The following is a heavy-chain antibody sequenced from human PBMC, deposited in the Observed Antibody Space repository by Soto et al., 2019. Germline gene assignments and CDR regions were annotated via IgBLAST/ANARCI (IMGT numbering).Heavy chain of an antibody. V-gene: IGHV4-31*03. CDR2: IYYSGST. Sequence: QVQLQESGPGLVKPSQTLSLTCSVSGGSISSGGYYWSWIRQHPGKGLEWIGYIYYSGSTYYNPSLKSRVTISVDTSKNQFSLKLGSVTAADTAMYFCARGRLGDNFDYWGQGTLVTVSS. CDR1: GGSISSGGYY. J-gene: IGHJ4*02. D-gene: IGHD3-16*01. CDR3: ARGRLGDNFDY.